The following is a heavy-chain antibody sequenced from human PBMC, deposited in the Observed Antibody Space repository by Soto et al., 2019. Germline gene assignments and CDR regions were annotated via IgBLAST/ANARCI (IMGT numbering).Heavy chain of an antibody. CDR1: VFTFSDHY. Sequence: VGSLRLSCAASVFTFSDHYMDCVRHSPGKGLEWVGRIRKKTNSFTTEYAASVKGRFTVSRDDSKNSLYLQMNSLKTEDTAVYYCARPFYDGSVYYQESWGQGTLVTVSS. J-gene: IGHJ5*02. CDR3: ARPFYDGSVYYQES. V-gene: IGHV3-72*01. D-gene: IGHD3-22*01. CDR2: IRKKTNSFTT.